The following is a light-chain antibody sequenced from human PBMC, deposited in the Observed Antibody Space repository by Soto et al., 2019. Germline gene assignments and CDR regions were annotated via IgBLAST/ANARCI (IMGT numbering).Light chain of an antibody. CDR1: QSVSSNS. J-gene: IGKJ1*01. Sequence: EIVLTQSPGTLSLSPGESATLSCRASQSVSSNSLAWYRRNPGQPPSLLIYGTSTRATDIPRRFSGSGSGRYFTFNIAGLEPEVFAVYFCQAYGDSPPSFGIGNKVEVK. CDR3: QAYGDSPPS. V-gene: IGKV3-20*01. CDR2: GTS.